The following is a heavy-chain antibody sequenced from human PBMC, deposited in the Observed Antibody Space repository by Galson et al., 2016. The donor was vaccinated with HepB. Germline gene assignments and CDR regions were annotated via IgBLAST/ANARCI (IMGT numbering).Heavy chain of an antibody. CDR2: IYYSGTT. J-gene: IGHJ4*02. Sequence: SETLSLTCTVSGGSIISNGYYWGWVRQPPGKGLEWIGSIYYSGTTYYNPSLKSRVTMSVDTSTNQFSLKLASVTAADTAVYYCARRNVAPSDFWGQGTLVTVSS. D-gene: IGHD2-8*01. V-gene: IGHV4-39*01. CDR1: GGSIISNGYY. CDR3: ARRNVAPSDF.